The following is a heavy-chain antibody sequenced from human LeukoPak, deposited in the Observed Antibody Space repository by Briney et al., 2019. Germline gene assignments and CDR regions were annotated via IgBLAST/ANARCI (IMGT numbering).Heavy chain of an antibody. D-gene: IGHD3-3*01. CDR3: ARNIRFLVSHMDV. V-gene: IGHV3-21*01. J-gene: IGHJ6*03. Sequence: GGSLRLSCAASGFTFSSYGMDWVRRAPGKGLEWVSGISGSGDRIFYADSVKGRFTISRDNAKNSLYLQMNSLRAEDTAVYYCARNIRFLVSHMDVWGKGTTVTVSS. CDR1: GFTFSSYG. CDR2: ISGSGDRI.